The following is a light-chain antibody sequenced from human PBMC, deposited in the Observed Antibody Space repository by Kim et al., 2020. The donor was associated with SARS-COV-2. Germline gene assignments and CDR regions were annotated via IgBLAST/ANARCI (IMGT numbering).Light chain of an antibody. CDR3: VTWDSNLISMI. Sequence: GQTVTISCSGSSSTIGTNYVSWYQQFPGAAPKLLIHDNHDRPSGIPDRFSGSKSGTSATLDITGLHAGDEAEYYCVTWDSNLISMIFGGGTQLTVL. CDR1: SSTIGTNY. CDR2: DNH. V-gene: IGLV1-51*01. J-gene: IGLJ2*01.